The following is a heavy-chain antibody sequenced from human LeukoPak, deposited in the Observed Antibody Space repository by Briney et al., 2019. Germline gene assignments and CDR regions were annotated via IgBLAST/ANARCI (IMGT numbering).Heavy chain of an antibody. D-gene: IGHD2-2*01. J-gene: IGHJ5*02. Sequence: ASVKVSCKASGYTSTGYYMHWVRQAPGQGLEWMGWINPNSGGTNYAQKFQGRVTMTRDTSISTAYMELSRLRSDDTAVYYCARGLVVVPAAMVVWFDPWGQGTLVTVSS. CDR1: GYTSTGYY. V-gene: IGHV1-2*02. CDR2: INPNSGGT. CDR3: ARGLVVVPAAMVVWFDP.